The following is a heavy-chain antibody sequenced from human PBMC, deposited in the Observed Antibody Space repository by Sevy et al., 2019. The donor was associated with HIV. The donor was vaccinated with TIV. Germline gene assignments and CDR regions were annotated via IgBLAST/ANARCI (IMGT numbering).Heavy chain of an antibody. CDR2: IKSKTDGGTT. J-gene: IGHJ4*02. V-gene: IGHV3-15*01. CDR3: TTDSKTRGLSALLDY. D-gene: IGHD3-10*01. CDR1: GFTFSNAW. Sequence: GGSLRLSCAASGFTFSNAWMSWVRQAPGKGLEWVGRIKSKTDGGTTDYAAPVQGRFTISRVDSKNKLYLQMNSLKTEDTAIYYCTTDSKTRGLSALLDYWGQGTLVTVSS.